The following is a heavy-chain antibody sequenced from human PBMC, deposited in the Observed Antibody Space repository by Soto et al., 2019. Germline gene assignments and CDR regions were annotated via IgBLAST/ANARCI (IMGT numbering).Heavy chain of an antibody. CDR3: ARDGKGIAVAGEFDY. D-gene: IGHD6-19*01. V-gene: IGHV3-23*01. J-gene: IGHJ4*02. Sequence: GGSLRLSCAASGFTFSSYAMSWVRQAPGKGLEWVSAISGSGGSTYYADSVKGRFTISRDNSKNTLYLQMNSLRAEDTAVYYCARDGKGIAVAGEFDYWGQGTLVTVSS. CDR2: ISGSGGST. CDR1: GFTFSSYA.